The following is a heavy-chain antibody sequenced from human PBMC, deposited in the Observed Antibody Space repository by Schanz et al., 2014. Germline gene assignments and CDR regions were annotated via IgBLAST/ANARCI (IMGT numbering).Heavy chain of an antibody. CDR3: AKHVKSLTGNDY. J-gene: IGHJ4*02. CDR1: GFRFDDYA. CDR2: MSWNAGSL. V-gene: IGHV3-9*01. D-gene: IGHD3-9*01. Sequence: EVQLVESGGGLVQPGRSLRLSCVASGFRFDDYAMHWVRQAPGKGLEWVSGMSWNAGSLGYGDSVKGRFTISRDNAKNSLYLQMNSLRDEDAAVYYCAKHVKSLTGNDYWGQGTLVTVSS.